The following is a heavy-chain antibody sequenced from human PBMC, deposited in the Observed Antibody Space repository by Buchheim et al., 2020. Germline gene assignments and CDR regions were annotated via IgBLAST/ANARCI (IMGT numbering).Heavy chain of an antibody. CDR3: AKDHSGWSYNYYGMDV. V-gene: IGHV3-30*18. CDR2: ISYDGSNK. D-gene: IGHD6-19*01. J-gene: IGHJ6*02. Sequence: QVQLVESGGGVGQPGRSLRLSCAASGLSFSTYGMHWVRQAPGKGLEWVAVISYDGSNKYHADSVKGRFTISRDNSKNTLYLQMNSLRTEDTAVYYCAKDHSGWSYNYYGMDVWGQGTT. CDR1: GLSFSTYG.